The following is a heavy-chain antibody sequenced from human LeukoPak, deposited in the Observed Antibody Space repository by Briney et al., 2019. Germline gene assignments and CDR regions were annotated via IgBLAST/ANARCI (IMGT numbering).Heavy chain of an antibody. D-gene: IGHD6-25*01. V-gene: IGHV1-18*01. J-gene: IGHJ4*02. Sequence: ASVKLSCKASGYSFTSYGISWVRQARGRGLEWVGCISANNGNTKYGEKFQGRVSMTTDTSTSTAYMELRSLRSDDTAVYYCATDAADRVRGGDYWGQGTLVTVSS. CDR2: ISANNGNT. CDR1: GYSFTSYG. CDR3: ATDAADRVRGGDY.